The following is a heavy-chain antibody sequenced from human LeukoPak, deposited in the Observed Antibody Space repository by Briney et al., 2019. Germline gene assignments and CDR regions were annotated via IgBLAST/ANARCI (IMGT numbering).Heavy chain of an antibody. V-gene: IGHV3-23*01. CDR1: GFTFSSYA. J-gene: IGHJ4*02. Sequence: LAGGSLRLSCAASGFTFSSYAMSWVRQAPGEGLEWVSAISGSGSSTYYTDSVKGRFTISRDNSKNTLYLQMNSLRAEDTAVYYCAKDLGYCSAGNCYTFDFWGQGTLVTVSS. D-gene: IGHD2-15*01. CDR3: AKDLGYCSAGNCYTFDF. CDR2: ISGSGSST.